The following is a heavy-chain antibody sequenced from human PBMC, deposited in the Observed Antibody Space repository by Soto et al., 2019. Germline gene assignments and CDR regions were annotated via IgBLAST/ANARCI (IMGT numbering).Heavy chain of an antibody. CDR2: ISYDGSNK. CDR3: AKTWGVYSSSSLLGY. J-gene: IGHJ4*02. Sequence: QVQLVESGGGVVHPGRSLGLSCAASGFTFSSYGMHWVRQPPGKGLEWVAVISYDGSNKYYADPLKGRFTISRDNSKNTLYLQMNSLRAEDTAVYYCAKTWGVYSSSSLLGYWGQGTLVTVSS. D-gene: IGHD6-6*01. CDR1: GFTFSSYG. V-gene: IGHV3-30*18.